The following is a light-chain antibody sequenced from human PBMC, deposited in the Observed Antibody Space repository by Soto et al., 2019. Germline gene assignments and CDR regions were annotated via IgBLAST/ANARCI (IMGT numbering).Light chain of an antibody. CDR3: SSFAGGGNPVL. J-gene: IGLJ2*01. CDR1: SGDVGGYNY. V-gene: IGLV2-8*01. Sequence: QSVLTQPPSASGSLGQSVTISCTGTSGDVGGYNYVSWHQQHPGKAPKVMIYEVTKRPPGVPDRFSGSKSGNTASLTVSGLQAEDEADYYCSSFAGGGNPVLLGGGTKVTVL. CDR2: EVT.